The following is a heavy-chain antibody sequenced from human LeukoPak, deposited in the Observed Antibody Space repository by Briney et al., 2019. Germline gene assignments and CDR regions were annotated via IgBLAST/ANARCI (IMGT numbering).Heavy chain of an antibody. V-gene: IGHV1-46*01. Sequence: ASVKVSCKASGYTFTSYYMHWVRQAPGQGLEWMGIINPSGGSTSYAQKFQGRVTMTRDTSTSTVYMELSSPRSEDTAVYYCARGDIVVVPAAMLADYWGQGTLVTVSS. D-gene: IGHD2-2*01. CDR2: INPSGGST. J-gene: IGHJ4*02. CDR1: GYTFTSYY. CDR3: ARGDIVVVPAAMLADY.